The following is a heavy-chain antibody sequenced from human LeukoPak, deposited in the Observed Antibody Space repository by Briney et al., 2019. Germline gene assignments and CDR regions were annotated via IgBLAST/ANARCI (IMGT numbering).Heavy chain of an antibody. CDR3: ARGPRGGNWNEALDY. V-gene: IGHV5-51*01. J-gene: IGHJ4*02. Sequence: GESLKISCKGSGYSFSTYWIGWVRQVPGKGLEWMGIIYPGDSDTRESPSFQGQVTLSADNSITTAYLQWSSLKASDTAMYYCARGPRGGNWNEALDYWGQGTLVTVSS. D-gene: IGHD1-1*01. CDR1: GYSFSTYW. CDR2: IYPGDSDT.